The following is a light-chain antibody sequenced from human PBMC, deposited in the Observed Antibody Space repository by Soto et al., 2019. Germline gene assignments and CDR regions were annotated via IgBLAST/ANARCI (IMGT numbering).Light chain of an antibody. CDR3: QQYNNWPPWT. Sequence: EILMTQSPATLSVSPGVRATLSSRASQSVSSNLAWYQQKPGQAPRLLIYGAPTRATGIPARFSGSGSGTEFTLTISSLQSEDFAVYYCQQYNNWPPWTFGQGTKVEIK. CDR2: GAP. V-gene: IGKV3-15*01. J-gene: IGKJ1*01. CDR1: QSVSSN.